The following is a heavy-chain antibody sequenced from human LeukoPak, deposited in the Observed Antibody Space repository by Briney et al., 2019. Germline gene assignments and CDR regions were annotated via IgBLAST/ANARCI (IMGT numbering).Heavy chain of an antibody. CDR1: GGSFSPYY. V-gene: IGHV4-34*01. Sequence: SETLSLTCAVYGGSFSPYYWSWIRQPPGKALEWIGEINHSGSTNYNPSLKSRVTISVDTSKNQFSLRLSSVTAADTAVYYCARGGFYCGGDCYVDYWGQGTLVTVSS. CDR2: INHSGST. J-gene: IGHJ4*02. CDR3: ARGGFYCGGDCYVDY. D-gene: IGHD2-21*02.